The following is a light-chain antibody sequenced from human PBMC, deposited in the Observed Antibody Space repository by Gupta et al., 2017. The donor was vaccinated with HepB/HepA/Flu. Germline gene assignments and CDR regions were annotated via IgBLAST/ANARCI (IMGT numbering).Light chain of an antibody. CDR3: SSFTTNNTYV. Sequence: SALPQPASVSGSPEQSITISCTRTSSDIGGDKYVCWYQRHPGKAPKVMIYDVGYRPAVVASGFSGSKSGNTASLTISGRQEEDEADYYCSSFTTNNTYVFGTGTKVTVL. CDR2: DVG. J-gene: IGLJ1*01. CDR1: SSDIGGDKY. V-gene: IGLV2-14*03.